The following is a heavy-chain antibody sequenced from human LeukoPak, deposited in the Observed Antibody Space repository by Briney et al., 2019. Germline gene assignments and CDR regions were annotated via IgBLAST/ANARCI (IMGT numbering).Heavy chain of an antibody. CDR1: GGSFSGYY. CDR3: APHLYGDSVDY. J-gene: IGHJ4*02. CDR2: INHSGST. V-gene: IGHV4-34*01. D-gene: IGHD4-17*01. Sequence: PSETLSLTCAVYGGSFSGYYWSWIRRPPGKGLEWIGEINHSGSTNYNPSLKSRVTISVDTSKNQFSLKLSSVTAADTAVYYCAPHLYGDSVDYWGQGTLVTVSS.